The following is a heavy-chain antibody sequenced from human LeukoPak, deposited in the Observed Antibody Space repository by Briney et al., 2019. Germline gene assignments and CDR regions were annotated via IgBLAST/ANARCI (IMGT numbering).Heavy chain of an antibody. CDR2: IKSKTDGGTR. CDR1: GFTSSNAW. Sequence: GGSLTLSCAVSGFTSSNAWMSWVRQAPGKGLGLVGRIKSKTDGGTRDYAAPVKGRFTISRDDSKNTLYLQMNSLKTEDTAVYYCTTFDYAAFLIWGQETMVTVSS. V-gene: IGHV3-15*01. CDR3: TTFDYAAFLI. J-gene: IGHJ3*02. D-gene: IGHD4/OR15-4a*01.